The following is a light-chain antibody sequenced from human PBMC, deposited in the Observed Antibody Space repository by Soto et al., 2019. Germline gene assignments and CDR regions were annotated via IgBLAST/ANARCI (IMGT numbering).Light chain of an antibody. Sequence: QSALTQPASVSGSPGQSITIFCTGTSSDVGGYNYVSWYQQHPGKAPKLMIYEVSNRPSRVSNRFSGSKSGNTASLTISGLQAEDEADYYCSSYTRSSTPYVYGTGTKLTVL. CDR3: SSYTRSSTPYV. V-gene: IGLV2-14*01. J-gene: IGLJ1*01. CDR1: SSDVGGYNY. CDR2: EVS.